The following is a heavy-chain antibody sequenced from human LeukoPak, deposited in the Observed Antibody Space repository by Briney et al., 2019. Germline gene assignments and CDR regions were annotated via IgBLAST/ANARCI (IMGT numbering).Heavy chain of an antibody. Sequence: GGSLRLSCAASGFTFSSDSMNWVRQAPGKGLEWVSSISSSSSYIYYADSVKGRFTISRDNAKNSLYLQMNSLRAEDTAVYYCARGSSGYSSGWRYYWGQGTLVTVSS. CDR2: ISSSSSYI. D-gene: IGHD6-19*01. V-gene: IGHV3-21*01. CDR3: ARGSSGYSSGWRYY. J-gene: IGHJ4*02. CDR1: GFTFSSDS.